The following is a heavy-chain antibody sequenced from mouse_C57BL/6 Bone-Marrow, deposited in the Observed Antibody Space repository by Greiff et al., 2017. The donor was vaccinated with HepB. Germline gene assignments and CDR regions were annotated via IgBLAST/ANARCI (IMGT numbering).Heavy chain of an antibody. Sequence: VQLQESGAELVRPGASVTLSCKASGYTFTDYEMHWVKQTPVHGLEWIGAIDPETGGTAYNQKFKGKAILTADKSSSTAYMELRSLTSEDSAVYYCTRGNYLFAYWGQGTRVTVSA. V-gene: IGHV1-15*01. J-gene: IGHJ3*01. D-gene: IGHD2-1*01. CDR3: TRGNYLFAY. CDR1: GYTFTDYE. CDR2: IDPETGGT.